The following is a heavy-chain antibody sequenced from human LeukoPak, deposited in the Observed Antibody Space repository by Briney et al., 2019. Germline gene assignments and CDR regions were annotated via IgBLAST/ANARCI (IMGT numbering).Heavy chain of an antibody. CDR3: AKDRIYGVTGAFDI. D-gene: IGHD4-17*01. J-gene: IGHJ3*02. CDR2: INSGGNTI. CDR1: GFSFSSYS. Sequence: GALRLSCTASGFSFSSYSMNWVRQAPGKGLEWVSYINSGGNTIHYAGSVKGRFTISRDNSKNTLYLQMNSLRAEDTAVYYCAKDRIYGVTGAFDIWGQGTMVTVSS. V-gene: IGHV3-48*01.